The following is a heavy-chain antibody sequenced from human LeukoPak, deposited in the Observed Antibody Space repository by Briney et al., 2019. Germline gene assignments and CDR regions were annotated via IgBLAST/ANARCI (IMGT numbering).Heavy chain of an antibody. J-gene: IGHJ3*01. CDR3: ARDRSGYANDAFDF. CDR1: GFTFSSYE. V-gene: IGHV3-48*03. CDR2: IRYGGGTI. D-gene: IGHD3-3*01. Sequence: GGSLRLSCAASGFTFSSYEMNWVRQAPGKVLEWVAYIRYGGGTIYYADSVKGRFTISRDDAKNSLYLQMNSLRAEDTAVYHCARDRSGYANDAFDFWGQGTMVTVSS.